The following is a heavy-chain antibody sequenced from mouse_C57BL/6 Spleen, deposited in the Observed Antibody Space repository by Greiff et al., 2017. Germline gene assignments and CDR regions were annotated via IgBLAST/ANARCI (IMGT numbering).Heavy chain of an antibody. CDR1: GYTFTSYW. CDR2: IDPSDSYT. CDR3: ARDYGSLDY. D-gene: IGHD1-1*01. J-gene: IGHJ2*01. Sequence: QVQLKQPGAELVMPGASVKLSCKASGYTFTSYWMHWVKQRPGQGLEWIGEIDPSDSYTNYNQKFKGKSTLTVDKSSSTAYMQLSSLTSEDSAVYYCARDYGSLDYWGQGTTLTVSS. V-gene: IGHV1-69*01.